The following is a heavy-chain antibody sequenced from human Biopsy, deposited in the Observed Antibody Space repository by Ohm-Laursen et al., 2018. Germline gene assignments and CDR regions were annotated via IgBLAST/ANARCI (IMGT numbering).Heavy chain of an antibody. CDR1: GGSFSNYA. Sequence: SVKVSCKFSGGSFSNYAISWVRQAPGQGLEWMGGIVTFFGTVKYAQRFQGRLTISTDRSTDTAYMELSSLTSGDTAVFYCASQTPRNPDILTGAFHYDMAVWGQGTTVTVSS. V-gene: IGHV1-69*05. CDR2: IVTFFGTV. J-gene: IGHJ6*02. D-gene: IGHD3-9*01. CDR3: ASQTPRNPDILTGAFHYDMAV.